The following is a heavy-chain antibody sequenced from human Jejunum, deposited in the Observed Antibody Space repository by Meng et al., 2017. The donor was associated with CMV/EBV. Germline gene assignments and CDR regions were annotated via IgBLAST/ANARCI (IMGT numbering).Heavy chain of an antibody. CDR1: GFSFTAGGMS. CDR2: IYWDDDT. V-gene: IGHV2-5*02. D-gene: IGHD3-10*01. J-gene: IGHJ4*02. CDR3: THIREDIRLQGVMVDY. Sequence: QVTLKESGPTLMKPPQTLTLTCTFSGFSFTAGGMSMGWVRQPPGRALEWLALIYWDDDTRYSPSLRGRLTITRDTSKNQVILKMTNVDPLDTATYYCTHIREDIRLQGVMVDYWGQGNLVTVSS.